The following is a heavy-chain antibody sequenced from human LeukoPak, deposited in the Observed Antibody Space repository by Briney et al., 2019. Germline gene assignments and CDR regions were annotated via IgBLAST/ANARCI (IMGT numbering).Heavy chain of an antibody. CDR3: AQIRPDGYNSGLLDY. CDR1: GGTFSSYA. J-gene: IGHJ4*02. CDR2: IIPIFGTA. D-gene: IGHD5-24*01. V-gene: IGHV1-69*13. Sequence: ASVKVSCKAPGGTFSSYAISWVRQAPGQGLEWMGGIIPIFGTANYAQKFQGRATITADESTSTAYMELSSLRSEDTAVYYCAQIRPDGYNSGLLDYWGQGTLVTVSS.